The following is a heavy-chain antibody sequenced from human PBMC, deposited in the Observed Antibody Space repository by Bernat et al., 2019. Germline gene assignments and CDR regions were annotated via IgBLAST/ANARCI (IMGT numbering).Heavy chain of an antibody. CDR3: ARAYSSGWYRYDY. D-gene: IGHD6-19*01. V-gene: IGHV1-2*02. CDR1: GYTFTGYY. CDR2: INPNSGGT. Sequence: QVQLVQSGAEVKKPGASVKVSCKASGYTFTGYYMHWVRQAPGQGLEWMGWINPNSGGTNYAQKFQGRVTMARDTSIRTAYMELSRLRSDDTAVYYCARAYSSGWYRYDYWGQGTLVTVSS. J-gene: IGHJ4*02.